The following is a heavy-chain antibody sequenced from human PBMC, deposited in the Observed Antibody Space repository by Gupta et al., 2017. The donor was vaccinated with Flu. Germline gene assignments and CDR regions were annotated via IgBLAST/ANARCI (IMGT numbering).Heavy chain of an antibody. V-gene: IGHV3-49*04. CDR2: IRSKAYGGTT. CDR3: TRSALVRGYDFSDFDY. J-gene: IGHJ4*02. CDR1: GFTFGDYA. Sequence: EVQLVESGGGLVQPGRSLRLSCTASGFTFGDYAMSWVRQAPGKGLEWVGFIRSKAYGGTTEYAASVKGRFTISRDDSKSIAYLQMNSLKTEDTAVYYCTRSALVRGYDFSDFDYWGQGTLVTVSS. D-gene: IGHD3-3*01.